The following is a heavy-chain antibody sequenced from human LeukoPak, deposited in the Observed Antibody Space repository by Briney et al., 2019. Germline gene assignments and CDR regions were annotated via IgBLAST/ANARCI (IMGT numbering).Heavy chain of an antibody. V-gene: IGHV1-2*02. J-gene: IGHJ1*01. CDR2: INPNRGGT. CDR3: ATSLYCSSTNCYALYFQH. CDR1: GYTFTGYY. D-gene: IGHD2-2*01. Sequence: GPVKVSCKASGYTFTGYYMHWVRQAPGQGLEWMGWINPNRGGTNYAQKFQGRVTMTRDTSISTAYMELSRLRSDDTAVYYCATSLYCSSTNCYALYFQHWGQGTLVTVSS.